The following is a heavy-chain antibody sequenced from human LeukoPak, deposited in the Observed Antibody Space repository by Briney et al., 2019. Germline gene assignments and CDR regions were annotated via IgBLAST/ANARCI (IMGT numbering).Heavy chain of an antibody. J-gene: IGHJ4*02. Sequence: PSETLSLTCTVSGGSISSGSYYWGWIRQPPGKGLEWIGSIYYSGSTYYNPSLKSRVTMSVDTSKNQFSLNLSSVTAADTAVYYCARFSSIAAAFDYWGLGTLVTVSS. D-gene: IGHD6-13*01. V-gene: IGHV4-39*07. CDR1: GGSISSGSYY. CDR3: ARFSSIAAAFDY. CDR2: IYYSGST.